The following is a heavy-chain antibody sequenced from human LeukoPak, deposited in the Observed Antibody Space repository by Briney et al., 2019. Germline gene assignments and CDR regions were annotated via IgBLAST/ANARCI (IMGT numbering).Heavy chain of an antibody. J-gene: IGHJ5*02. CDR3: ARQDYSSPEGWFDP. CDR2: MYHSGIT. D-gene: IGHD6-13*01. V-gene: IGHV4-39*01. Sequence: SETLSLTCTVSVGSITTTNYYWAWIRQPPGRGLEWSVSMYHSGITYYNPSLKSRVTMSVDTSKDQFSLKLISVTAADTAVYYCARQDYSSPEGWFDPWGHGTLVTVSS. CDR1: VGSITTTNYY.